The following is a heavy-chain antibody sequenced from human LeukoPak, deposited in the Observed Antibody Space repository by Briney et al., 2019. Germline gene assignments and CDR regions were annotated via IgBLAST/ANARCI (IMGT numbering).Heavy chain of an antibody. CDR3: ASRAPPPGYYYDFFDY. CDR1: GGTFSSYA. Sequence: ASVKVSCKASGGTFSSYAISWVRQALGQGLEWMGGIIPIFGTANYAQKFQGRVTITADESTSTAYMELSSLRSEDTAVYYCASRAPPPGYYYDFFDYWGQGTLVTVSS. J-gene: IGHJ4*02. CDR2: IIPIFGTA. V-gene: IGHV1-69*13. D-gene: IGHD3-22*01.